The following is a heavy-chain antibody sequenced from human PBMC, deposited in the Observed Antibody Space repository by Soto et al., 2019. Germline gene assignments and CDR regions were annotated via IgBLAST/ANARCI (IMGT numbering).Heavy chain of an antibody. D-gene: IGHD3-16*01. Sequence: QVQLVQSGAGVKKPGASVKVSCTASGYTFTNYYIHWVRQAPGQGLEWMGILNHSDGSTTYAQKFQDRLTMTRDTSTSTVYMDLTNLTSEDTAIYSCTRDPRGTANRFDYWGQGTLVTVSS. V-gene: IGHV1-46*01. CDR1: GYTFTNYY. J-gene: IGHJ4*02. CDR2: LNHSDGST. CDR3: TRDPRGTANRFDY.